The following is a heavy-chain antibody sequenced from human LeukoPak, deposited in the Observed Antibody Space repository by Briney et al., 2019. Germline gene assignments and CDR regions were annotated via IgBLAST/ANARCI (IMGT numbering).Heavy chain of an antibody. Sequence: GGSLRLSCAASGFTFSSYGMHWVRQAPGEGLEWVAVIWYDGSNKYYADSVKGRFTISRDNSKNTLYLQMNSLRAEDTAVYYCARGLKPLTYWGQGTLVTVSS. CDR1: GFTFSSYG. D-gene: IGHD3-22*01. V-gene: IGHV3-33*01. CDR2: IWYDGSNK. CDR3: ARGLKPLTY. J-gene: IGHJ4*02.